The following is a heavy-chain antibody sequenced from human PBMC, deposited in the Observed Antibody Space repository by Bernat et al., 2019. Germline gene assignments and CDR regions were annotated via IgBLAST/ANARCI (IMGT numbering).Heavy chain of an antibody. CDR3: VRGGKTTCYG. V-gene: IGHV3-74*01. Sequence: EVQLVESGGGLVQPGGSLRLSCAASGFNFSSYWMHWVRQPPGKGLVWVSRIDSDGTGSNYADSVKGRFIISRDNSKNTLYLQMTSLRAEDTAVYYCVRGGKTTCYGWGRGALVIVSS. CDR1: GFNFSSYW. D-gene: IGHD3-16*01. CDR2: IDSDGTGS. J-gene: IGHJ4*02.